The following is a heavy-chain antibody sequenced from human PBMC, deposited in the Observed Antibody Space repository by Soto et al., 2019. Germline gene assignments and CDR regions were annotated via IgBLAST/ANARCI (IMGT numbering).Heavy chain of an antibody. V-gene: IGHV4-34*01. J-gene: IGHJ1*01. CDR2: INHSGST. Sequence: SETLSRTCSDNGGAFRVYYWSWIRQHTGKGLEWIWEINHSGSTNYNQSLKSLVTISVDTSKNQFSLKLSSVTAAETAFYYCARGGRTYYDSCGRSGSYFQHWGQGTLVTVSS. CDR3: ARGGRTYYDSCGRSGSYFQH. D-gene: IGHD3-22*01. CDR1: GGAFRVYY.